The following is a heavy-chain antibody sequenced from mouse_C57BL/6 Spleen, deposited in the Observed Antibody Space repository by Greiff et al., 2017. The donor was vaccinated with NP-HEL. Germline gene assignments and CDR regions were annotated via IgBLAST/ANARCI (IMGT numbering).Heavy chain of an antibody. CDR3: ARSSSSVDY. V-gene: IGHV1-26*01. CDR1: GYTFTDYY. CDR2: INPDNGGT. Sequence: VQLQQSGPELVKPGASVKISCKASGYTFTDYYMNWVKQSHGKSLEWIGDINPDNGGTSYNQKFKGKATLTVDKSSSPDYMEIRSLTAEDSAVYYCARSSSSVDYWGQGTTLTVSS. J-gene: IGHJ2*01.